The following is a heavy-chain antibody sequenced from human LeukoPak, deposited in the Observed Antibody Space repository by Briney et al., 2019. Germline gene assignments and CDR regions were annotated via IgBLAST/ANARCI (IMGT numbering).Heavy chain of an antibody. V-gene: IGHV4-39*07. J-gene: IGHJ4*02. CDR1: DGSIISSSYY. CDR3: ARVTGYMIEDYFDY. D-gene: IGHD3-22*01. Sequence: SETLSLTCTVSDGSIISSSYYWGWIRQPPGKGLEWIGSIYYSGSTSYNPSLKSRVTISLATSKNQFSLKLSSVTAADTAVYYCARVTGYMIEDYFDYWGQGTLVTVSS. CDR2: IYYSGST.